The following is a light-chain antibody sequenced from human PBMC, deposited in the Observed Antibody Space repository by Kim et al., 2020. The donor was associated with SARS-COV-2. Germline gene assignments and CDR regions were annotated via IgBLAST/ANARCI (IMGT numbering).Light chain of an antibody. V-gene: IGLV2-14*03. CDR3: SSYTSSDTLV. CDR2: DVS. Sequence: LTQPASVSGSPGQSITISCTGTSSDVGGYNYVSWYQQHPGKAPKLMIYDVSIRPSGVSNRFSGSKSGNTASLTISGLQAEDEADYYCSSYTSSDTLVFGGGTQLTVL. J-gene: IGLJ2*01. CDR1: SSDVGGYNY.